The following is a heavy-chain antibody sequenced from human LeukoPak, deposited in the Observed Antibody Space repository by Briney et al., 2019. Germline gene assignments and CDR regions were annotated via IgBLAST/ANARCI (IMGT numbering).Heavy chain of an antibody. J-gene: IGHJ4*02. Sequence: GGSLRLSCAASGFPFRSYSMNWVRQAPGKGLEWVSSISSSSTHTYYADSVKGRFTISRDNAKNSLYLQMNSLRVEDTAVYYCARAEGSGSSFDYWGQGTLVTVSS. CDR3: ARAEGSGSSFDY. CDR2: ISSSSTHT. D-gene: IGHD3-10*01. CDR1: GFPFRSYS. V-gene: IGHV3-21*01.